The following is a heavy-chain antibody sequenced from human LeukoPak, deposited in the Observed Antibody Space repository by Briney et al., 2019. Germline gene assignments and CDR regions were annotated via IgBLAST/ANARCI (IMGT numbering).Heavy chain of an antibody. V-gene: IGHV3-11*01. J-gene: IGHJ4*02. Sequence: GGSPRLSCAVSGLTFSDYYMSWTRQAPGKGPELVSYISPSGSSIFYVDSVKGRFTISRDNAKNSLYLQMNSLRAEDTAVYYCARGRPHGNDYWGQGTLVIVSS. CDR2: ISPSGSSI. CDR3: ARGRPHGNDY. CDR1: GLTFSDYY. D-gene: IGHD4-23*01.